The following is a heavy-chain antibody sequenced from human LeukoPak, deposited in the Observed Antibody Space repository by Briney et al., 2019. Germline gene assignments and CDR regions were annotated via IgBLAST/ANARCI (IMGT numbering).Heavy chain of an antibody. CDR3: AKVGLEEGSGKARTPFDP. D-gene: IGHD3-10*01. J-gene: IGHJ5*02. V-gene: IGHV3-23*01. CDR2: ISGSGGST. CDR1: GFTFSSYA. Sequence: SGGSLRLSCAASGFTFSSYAMSWVRQAPGKGLEWVSAISGSGGSTYYADSVKGRFTISRDNSKNTLYLQMNSLRAEDTAVYYCAKVGLEEGSGKARTPFDPWGQGTLVTVSS.